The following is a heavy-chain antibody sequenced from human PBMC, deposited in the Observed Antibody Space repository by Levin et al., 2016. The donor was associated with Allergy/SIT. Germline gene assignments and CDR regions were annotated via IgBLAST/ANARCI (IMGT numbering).Heavy chain of an antibody. Sequence: GESLKISCAASGFIFSSYSMNWVRQAPGKGPEWLSYISGTSDTIHYAASVKGRFTISRDNAKNSLYLQMNSLRVEDTAIYYCARDVVVASIDLDYWGQGTLVTVSS. CDR1: GFIFSSYS. CDR3: ARDVVVASIDLDY. CDR2: ISGTSDTI. J-gene: IGHJ4*02. D-gene: IGHD2-21*02. V-gene: IGHV3-48*04.